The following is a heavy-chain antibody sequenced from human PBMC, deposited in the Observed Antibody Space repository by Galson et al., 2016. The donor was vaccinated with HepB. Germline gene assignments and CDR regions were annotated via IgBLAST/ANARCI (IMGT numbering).Heavy chain of an antibody. CDR1: GASITSGGYY. CDR2: IYQNGHT. Sequence: TLSLTCTVSGASITSGGYYWNWIRQLPGKGLEWIGYIYQNGHTTYNPSLKSRVTISAATSKSQFSLKVTSLTAADTAVYYCARGLSSTRGNWFDPWGQGTQVTVSS. CDR3: ARGLSSTRGNWFDP. V-gene: IGHV4-31*03. J-gene: IGHJ5*02. D-gene: IGHD5/OR15-5a*01.